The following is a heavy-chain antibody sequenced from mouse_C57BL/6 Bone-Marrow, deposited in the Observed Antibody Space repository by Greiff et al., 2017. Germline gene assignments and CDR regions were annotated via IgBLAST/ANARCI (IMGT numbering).Heavy chain of an antibody. CDR1: GYTFTSYW. CDR2: IHPSDSDT. V-gene: IGHV1-74*01. Sequence: VQLQQPGAELVKPGASVKVSCKASGYTFTSYWMHWVKQRPGQGLEWIGRIHPSDSDTNYNQKFKGKATLTVDKSSSTAYMQLSSLTSEDSAVYYYSSTDYYDPFAYWGQGTLVTVSA. D-gene: IGHD2-4*01. CDR3: SSTDYYDPFAY. J-gene: IGHJ3*01.